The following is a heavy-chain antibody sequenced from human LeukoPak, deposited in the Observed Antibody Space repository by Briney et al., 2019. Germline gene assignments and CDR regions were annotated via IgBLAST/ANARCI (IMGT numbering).Heavy chain of an antibody. CDR3: ARDSGMGFDY. CDR1: GFTFSNYW. Sequence: GGSLRLSCAASGFTFSNYWMTWVRQAPGKGLEWVANIKKDGRDKYYADFVKGRFTISKDNAKNSVYLQMNSLRADDTAVYYCARDSGMGFDYWGQGTLVTVSS. J-gene: IGHJ4*02. V-gene: IGHV3-7*01. D-gene: IGHD1-14*01. CDR2: IKKDGRDK.